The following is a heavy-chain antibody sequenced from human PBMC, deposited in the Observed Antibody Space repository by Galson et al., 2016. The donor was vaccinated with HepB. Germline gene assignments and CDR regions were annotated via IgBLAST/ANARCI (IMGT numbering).Heavy chain of an antibody. Sequence: SLRLSCAASGITFRDHYMSWIRQVPGKGLEWIAYISNTGNTIYYADSVKGRFTISRDSAKNSVFLQMNSLRADDTAPYYCATGSNYVIVPGSFEFWGQGTLVTVSS. CDR3: ATGSNYVIVPGSFEF. J-gene: IGHJ3*01. V-gene: IGHV3-11*01. D-gene: IGHD3-10*01. CDR1: GITFRDHY. CDR2: ISNTGNTI.